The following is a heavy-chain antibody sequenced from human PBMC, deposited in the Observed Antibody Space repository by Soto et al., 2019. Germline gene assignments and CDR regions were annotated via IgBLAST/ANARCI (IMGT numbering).Heavy chain of an antibody. CDR3: ARRDSSSWYWFDA. D-gene: IGHD6-13*01. J-gene: IGHJ5*02. V-gene: IGHV4-4*02. CDR2: IYHTGST. Sequence: SETLSLTCDVSGDHISSSNWCSWVRQPPGKGLEWIGEIYHTGSTNYDPSLKSRVNIAVDKSKNQLSLKMFSVTAADTAVFYCARRDSSSWYWFDAWGQGTLVTVSS. CDR1: GDHISSSNW.